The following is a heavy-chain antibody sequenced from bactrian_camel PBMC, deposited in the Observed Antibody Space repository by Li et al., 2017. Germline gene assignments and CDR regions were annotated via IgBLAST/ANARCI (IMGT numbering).Heavy chain of an antibody. Sequence: HVQLVESGGGSVQAGGSLTLSCTGSDTEYVFSVNYMGWFRQVAGKEREGVAVIYRAGGNTVYAPSVKGRFTISQDNAKNTLYLQMNSLKPEDTAMYYCAVELRGVCKYGDIQTLVGYPDYGQGTQVTVS. V-gene: IGHV3S54*01. CDR1: EYVFSVNY. D-gene: IGHD5*01. CDR2: IYRAGGNT. J-gene: IGHJ4*01.